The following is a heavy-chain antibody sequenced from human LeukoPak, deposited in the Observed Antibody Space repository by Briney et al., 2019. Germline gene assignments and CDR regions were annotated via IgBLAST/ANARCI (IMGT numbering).Heavy chain of an antibody. Sequence: GGSLRLSCAASGFTFSSYWMTWVRQAPGKGLEWVANIKEDGSEKYYVDSVKGRFTISRDNAKNSLYLQMNSLRAEDTAVYYCARDKWGLLFGGFYYFDYWGQGTLVTVSS. CDR2: IKEDGSEK. J-gene: IGHJ4*02. CDR1: GFTFSSYW. D-gene: IGHD1-26*01. V-gene: IGHV3-7*01. CDR3: ARDKWGLLFGGFYYFDY.